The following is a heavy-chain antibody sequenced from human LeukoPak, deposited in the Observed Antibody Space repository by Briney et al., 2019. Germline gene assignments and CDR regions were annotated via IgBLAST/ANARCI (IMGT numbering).Heavy chain of an antibody. V-gene: IGHV3-23*01. J-gene: IGHJ5*02. Sequence: GGSLRLSCAASGFTFDDYGMSWVRQAPGKGLEWVSVISGSGGSTYYGDSVKGRFTIFRDNSKNTLYLQMNSLRAEDTVVYYCAKALWFGELSLDPWGQGTLVAVSS. CDR3: AKALWFGELSLDP. CDR1: GFTFDDYG. CDR2: ISGSGGST. D-gene: IGHD3-10*01.